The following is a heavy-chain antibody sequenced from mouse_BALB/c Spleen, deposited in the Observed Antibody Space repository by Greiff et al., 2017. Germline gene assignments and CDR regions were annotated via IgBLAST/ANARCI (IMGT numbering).Heavy chain of an antibody. CDR2: ISSGGSYT. CDR1: GFTFSSYA. J-gene: IGHJ2*01. V-gene: IGHV5-9-3*01. Sequence: EVQRVESGGGLVKPGGSLKLSCAASGFTFSSYAMSWVRQTPEKRLEWVATISSGGSYTYYPDSVKGRFTISRDNAKNTLYLQMSSLRSEDTAMYYCARQELGRYFDYWGQGTTLTVSS. D-gene: IGHD4-1*01. CDR3: ARQELGRYFDY.